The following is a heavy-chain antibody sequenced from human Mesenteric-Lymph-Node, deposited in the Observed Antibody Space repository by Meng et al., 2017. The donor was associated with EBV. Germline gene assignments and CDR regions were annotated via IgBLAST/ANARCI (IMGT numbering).Heavy chain of an antibody. CDR3: AKGIGRMSWSFDY. CDR2: ISDDGSNK. D-gene: IGHD1-1*01. J-gene: IGHJ4*02. CDR1: GFTFSTYA. V-gene: IGHV3-30*18. Sequence: QGQLGESGGGVVQPGRSLRLSCAASGFTFSTYAMHWVRQAPGKGLEWVALISDDGSNKESADSVKGRFTISRDNSKNTLHLQMNSLRVEDTAVYYCAKGIGRMSWSFDYWGQGTLVTVSS.